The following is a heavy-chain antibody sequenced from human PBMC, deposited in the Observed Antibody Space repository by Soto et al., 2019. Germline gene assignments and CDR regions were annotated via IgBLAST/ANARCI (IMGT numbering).Heavy chain of an antibody. Sequence: VVPMLLWCSVAEFPCISYGRSRVRQHEGKGLELVSDISGSGSSTYYAESVKGRFTISRDNAMNTLYLQMNSLRAEDTAVYYCAKEQGYVWLRPASDIRGQAPMVSVS. CDR3: AKEQGYVWLRPASDI. D-gene: IGHD3-16*01. CDR1: EFPCISYG. J-gene: IGHJ3*02. V-gene: IGHV3-23*01. CDR2: ISGSGSST.